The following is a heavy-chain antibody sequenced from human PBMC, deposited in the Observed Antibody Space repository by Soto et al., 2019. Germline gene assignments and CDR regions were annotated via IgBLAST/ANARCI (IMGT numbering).Heavy chain of an antibody. Sequence: ASGFTVRSNYMSSVRQAQGKGLEWVSVIYSGGSTYYADSVKGRFTIYRDNSKNTLYLQMNSLRAEDTAVYYCARVEGQYYYDSGWFDPWGQGTLVSVSS. CDR2: IYSGGST. D-gene: IGHD3-10*01. CDR1: GFTVRSNY. V-gene: IGHV3-66*01. J-gene: IGHJ5*02. CDR3: ARVEGQYYYDSGWFDP.